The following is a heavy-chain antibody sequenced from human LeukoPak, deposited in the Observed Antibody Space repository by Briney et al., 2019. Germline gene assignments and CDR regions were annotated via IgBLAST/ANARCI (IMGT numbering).Heavy chain of an antibody. D-gene: IGHD6-13*01. Sequence: GASVKVSCKASGYTFTTYYMHWVRQAPGQGLEWMGVINPSVGGTINAPKFSQGRLTMTRDTSTSTVYMELSSLRSEDTAVYYCAREGAAEAKNFDYWGQGTLVTVSS. CDR2: INPSVGGT. J-gene: IGHJ4*02. V-gene: IGHV1-46*01. CDR1: GYTFTTYY. CDR3: AREGAAEAKNFDY.